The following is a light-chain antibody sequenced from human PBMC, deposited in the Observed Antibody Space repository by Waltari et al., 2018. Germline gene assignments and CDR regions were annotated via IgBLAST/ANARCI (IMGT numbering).Light chain of an antibody. CDR2: GAS. J-gene: IGKJ4*01. CDR3: QQYCTTPLT. CDR1: QSVLFSLNNKNY. Sequence: DIVMTQSPDSLAVSLGERATINCKSSQSVLFSLNNKNYFAWYQQKPGQPPKLLIYGASTRESGVPDRFSGSESGTDFNLPISSLQAEDVAVYYCQQYCTTPLTFGGGTKVEIK. V-gene: IGKV4-1*01.